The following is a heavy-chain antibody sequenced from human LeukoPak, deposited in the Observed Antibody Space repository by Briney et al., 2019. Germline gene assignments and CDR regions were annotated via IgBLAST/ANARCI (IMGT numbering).Heavy chain of an antibody. J-gene: IGHJ4*02. CDR2: IIPIFGTA. CDR3: AREDGYNPAFDY. V-gene: IGHV1-69*05. CDR1: GGTFSSYA. D-gene: IGHD5-24*01. Sequence: VASVKVSCKASGGTFSSYAISWVRQAPGRGLEWMGRIIPIFGTANYAQKFQGRVTITTDESTSTAYMELSSLRSEDTAVYYCAREDGYNPAFDYGGQGTLVTVSS.